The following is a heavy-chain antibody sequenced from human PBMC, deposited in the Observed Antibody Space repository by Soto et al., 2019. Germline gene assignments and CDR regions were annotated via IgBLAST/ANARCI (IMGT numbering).Heavy chain of an antibody. V-gene: IGHV3-23*01. Sequence: GRSLRLSCAASGFTFSSYAMSWVRQAPGKGLEWVSAISGSGGSTYYADSVKGRFTISRDNSKNTLYLQMNSLRAEDTAVYYCAKDRPQYYYDSSGSGYWGQGTLVTVSS. CDR3: AKDRPQYYYDSSGSGY. CDR1: GFTFSSYA. CDR2: ISGSGGST. J-gene: IGHJ4*02. D-gene: IGHD3-22*01.